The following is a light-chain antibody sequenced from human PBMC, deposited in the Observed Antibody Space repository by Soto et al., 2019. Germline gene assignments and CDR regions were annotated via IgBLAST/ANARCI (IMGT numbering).Light chain of an antibody. V-gene: IGLV2-14*01. Sequence: QAVLSHPASVSGSPGQSITISCSGTSSDVGSYSHVAWYQQFPGKTPKLIIYEVTYRPSGVSHRFSASKSGNTASLTISGLQAGDEADYYCISYTGSSTYYVFGTGTKGTVL. J-gene: IGLJ1*01. CDR1: SSDVGSYSH. CDR3: ISYTGSSTYYV. CDR2: EVT.